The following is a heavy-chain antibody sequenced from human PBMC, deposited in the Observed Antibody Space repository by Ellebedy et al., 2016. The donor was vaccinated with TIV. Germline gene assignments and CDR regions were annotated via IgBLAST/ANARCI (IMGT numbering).Heavy chain of an antibody. Sequence: GESLKISXAVSGFTFSSYWMHWVRQAPGKGLVWVSRVNNDGRDTIYADSVKGRFTISRDNAKNTLYLQMNSLRAEDTAVYYCARGGFDHGFDIWGQGTMVTVSS. J-gene: IGHJ3*02. D-gene: IGHD3-9*01. CDR3: ARGGFDHGFDI. CDR1: GFTFSSYW. V-gene: IGHV3-74*01. CDR2: VNNDGRDT.